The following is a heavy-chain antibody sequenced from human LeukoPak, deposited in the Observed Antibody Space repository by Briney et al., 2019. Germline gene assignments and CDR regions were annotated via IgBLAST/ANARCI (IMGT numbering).Heavy chain of an antibody. CDR3: ARWGRYGAGDY. D-gene: IGHD3-16*01. V-gene: IGHV3-74*01. J-gene: IGHJ4*02. CDR2: IRSDGSTT. CDR1: GFTFSSYW. Sequence: GGSLRLSCAASGFTFSSYWMHWVRQVPGKGLVWVSRIRSDGSTTIYADSVKGRFTISRDNSKNTMYLQMNSLRAEDTAVYYCARWGRYGAGDYWGQGTLVTVSS.